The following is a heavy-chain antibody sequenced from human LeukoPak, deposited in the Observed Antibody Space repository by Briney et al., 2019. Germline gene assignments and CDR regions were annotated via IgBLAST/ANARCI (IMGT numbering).Heavy chain of an antibody. CDR1: GFTFSSYA. D-gene: IGHD3-9*01. CDR3: AKGDYDILTGYPQGFDY. V-gene: IGHV3-23*01. Sequence: PGGSLRLSCAASGFTFSSYAMSWVRQAPGKGLEWVSAISGSGGSTYYADSVKGRFTISRDNSKNTLYLQMNSLRAEDTAVYYCAKGDYDILTGYPQGFDYWGQGTLVTVSS. J-gene: IGHJ4*02. CDR2: ISGSGGST.